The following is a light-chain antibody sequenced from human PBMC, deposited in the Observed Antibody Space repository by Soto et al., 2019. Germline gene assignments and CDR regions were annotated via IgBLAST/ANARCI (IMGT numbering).Light chain of an antibody. CDR3: QHGYSTPLT. CDR1: QSSSTY. CDR2: AAS. V-gene: IGKV1-39*01. Sequence: DIQMTQSPSSLSASVGDRVTMTCRASQSSSTYLHWYQQKPGKAPNLLIYAASTLQSGAPSRFSGSGSGTDFTLTISSLQPEDFATYFCQHGYSTPLTFGGGTKVDIK. J-gene: IGKJ4*01.